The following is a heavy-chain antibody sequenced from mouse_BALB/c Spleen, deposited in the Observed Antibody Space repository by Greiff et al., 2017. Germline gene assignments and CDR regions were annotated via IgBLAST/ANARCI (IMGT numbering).Heavy chain of an antibody. Sequence: VKLMESGPGLVAPSQSLSITCTVSGFSLTSYGVHWVRQPPGKGLEWLGVIWAGGSTNYNSALMSRLSISKDNSKSQVFLKMNSLQTDDTAMYYCARDNYGYSWFAYWGQGTLVTVSA. V-gene: IGHV2-9*02. D-gene: IGHD2-2*01. CDR3: ARDNYGYSWFAY. J-gene: IGHJ3*01. CDR2: IWAGGST. CDR1: GFSLTSYG.